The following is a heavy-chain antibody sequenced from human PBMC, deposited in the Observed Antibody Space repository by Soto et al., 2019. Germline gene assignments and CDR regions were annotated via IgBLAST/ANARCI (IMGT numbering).Heavy chain of an antibody. CDR2: IHHSGST. CDR1: GGSISISNW. J-gene: IGHJ6*03. CDR3: ARGGYYFYMDV. D-gene: IGHD1-26*01. V-gene: IGHV4-4*02. Sequence: QVQLQESGPGLVKPSETLSLTCAVSGGSISISNWWSWVRQTPWKGLEWIGQIHHSGSTNYSPSLTSRVTISVDKSKHQFSLKMNSVTAADTAVYYCARGGYYFYMDVWGKGTTVTVSS.